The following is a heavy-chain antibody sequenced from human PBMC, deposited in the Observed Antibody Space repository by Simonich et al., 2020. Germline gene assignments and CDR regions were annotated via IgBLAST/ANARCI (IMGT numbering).Heavy chain of an antibody. CDR3: ARGIGSSWYFDY. CDR2: MNPNSGNT. D-gene: IGHD6-13*01. Sequence: QVQLVQSGAEVKKPGASVKFSCKASGYTFTSYGISWVRQAPGQGLEWMGWMNPNSGNTGYAQKFQGRVTITRNTSISTAYMELSSLRSEDTAVYYCARGIGSSWYFDYWGQGTLVTVSS. V-gene: IGHV1-8*03. J-gene: IGHJ4*02. CDR1: GYTFTSYG.